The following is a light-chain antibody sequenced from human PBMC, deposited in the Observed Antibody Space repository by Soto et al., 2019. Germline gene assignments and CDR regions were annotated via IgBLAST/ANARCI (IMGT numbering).Light chain of an antibody. V-gene: IGKV3-20*01. CDR3: QQYGSSPYT. CDR1: PSVTNY. Sequence: EIVLTQSPSTLSLSPGERATLSCRASPSVTNYLAWYQKKPGQAPRPLIYGAFNRAPGIPARFSGSGYGTDLPLTISRLEHEDFAVYYCQQYGSSPYTFGLGTRLEIK. CDR2: GAF. J-gene: IGKJ5*01.